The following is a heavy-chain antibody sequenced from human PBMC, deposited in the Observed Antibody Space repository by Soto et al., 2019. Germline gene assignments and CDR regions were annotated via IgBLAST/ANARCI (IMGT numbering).Heavy chain of an antibody. V-gene: IGHV3-30-3*01. J-gene: IGHJ4*02. CDR3: ARDSIWFGETPGFDY. CDR1: GFTFSSYA. Sequence: GSLRLSCAASGFTFSSYAMHWVRQAPGKGLEWVAVISYDGSNKYYADSVKGRFTISRDNSKNTLYLQMNSLRAEDTAVYYCARDSIWFGETPGFDYWGQGTLVTVSS. D-gene: IGHD3-10*01. CDR2: ISYDGSNK.